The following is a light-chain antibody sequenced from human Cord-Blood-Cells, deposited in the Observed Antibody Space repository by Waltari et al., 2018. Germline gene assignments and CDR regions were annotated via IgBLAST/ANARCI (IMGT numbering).Light chain of an antibody. CDR1: KLGDQY. CDR3: QAWDSSTVV. CDR2: QDS. V-gene: IGLV3-1*01. Sequence: SYELTQPPSVSVPPGQTASITCSGDKLGDQYACWYQQKPGQSPVLVIYQDSKRPSGIPGRFSGSNSGNTATLTISGTQAMDEADYYCQAWDSSTVVFGGGTKLTVL. J-gene: IGLJ2*01.